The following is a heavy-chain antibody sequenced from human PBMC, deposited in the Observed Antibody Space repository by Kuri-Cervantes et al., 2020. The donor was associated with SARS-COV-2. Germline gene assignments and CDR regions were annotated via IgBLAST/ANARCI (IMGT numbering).Heavy chain of an antibody. CDR1: GGSVSSGSYY. Sequence: SETLSLTCTVAGGSVSSGSYYWSWIRQPPGKGLEWIGYIYYSGSTNYNPSLKSRVTISVDTSKNQFSLKLSSVTAADTAVYYCARSGYSYGPETQGAFDIWGQGTMVTV. J-gene: IGHJ3*02. CDR3: ARSGYSYGPETQGAFDI. V-gene: IGHV4-61*01. CDR2: IYYSGST. D-gene: IGHD5-18*01.